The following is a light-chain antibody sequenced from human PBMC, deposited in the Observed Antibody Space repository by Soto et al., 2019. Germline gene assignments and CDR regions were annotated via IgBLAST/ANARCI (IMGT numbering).Light chain of an antibody. J-gene: IGKJ1*01. CDR2: DVS. V-gene: IGKV3D-15*01. CDR1: QSVSNS. Sequence: DIVMTQSPATLSVAPLEIVTLSFRASQSVSNSLAWYQQKPGQPPRLLIYDVSNRATGIPARFSGSGSGTDFTLTITSLETEDFAVYYCQQYGSSGTFGQGTKVDIK. CDR3: QQYGSSGT.